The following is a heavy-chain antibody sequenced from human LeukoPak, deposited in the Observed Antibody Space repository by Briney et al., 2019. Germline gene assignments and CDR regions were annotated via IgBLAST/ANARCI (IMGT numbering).Heavy chain of an antibody. CDR2: IYYSGST. CDR1: GGSISSYY. V-gene: IGHV4-59*01. D-gene: IGHD2-15*01. Sequence: PSETLSLTCTVSGGSISSYYWSWIRQLPGKGLEWIGYIYYSGSTNYNPSLKSRVTISVDTSKNQFSLKLSSVTAADTAVYYCARGHCSGGSCYSDAFDIWGQGTMVTVSS. CDR3: ARGHCSGGSCYSDAFDI. J-gene: IGHJ3*02.